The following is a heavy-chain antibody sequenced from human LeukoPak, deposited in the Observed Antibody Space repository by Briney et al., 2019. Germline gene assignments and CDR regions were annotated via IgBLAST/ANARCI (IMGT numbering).Heavy chain of an antibody. CDR3: ARLIGGVGYFDL. CDR1: GGSISTYY. Sequence: SETLSLTCTASGGSISTYYWSWIRQPPGKGLEWIGYIHCSGSTNYNPSLKSRVAISVDTSKNQFSLKLSFVTAADTAVYYCARLIGGVGYFDLWGRGTLVTVSS. CDR2: IHCSGST. V-gene: IGHV4-59*08. J-gene: IGHJ2*01.